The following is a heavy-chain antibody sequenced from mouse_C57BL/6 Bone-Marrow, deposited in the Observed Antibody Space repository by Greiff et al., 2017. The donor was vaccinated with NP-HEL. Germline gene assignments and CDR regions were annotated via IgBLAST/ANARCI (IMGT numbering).Heavy chain of an antibody. D-gene: IGHD1-1*01. V-gene: IGHV1-55*01. CDR3: ARNYYGSRKYFDY. Sequence: VQLQQSGAELVKPGASVKMSCKASSYTFTSYWIIWVKQRPGQGLEWIGDIYPGSGSINYNEKFKSKATLTVDTSSSTAYMQLSSLTSEDSAVFYCARNYYGSRKYFDYGGQGTTLTVSA. J-gene: IGHJ2*01. CDR2: IYPGSGSI. CDR1: SYTFTSYW.